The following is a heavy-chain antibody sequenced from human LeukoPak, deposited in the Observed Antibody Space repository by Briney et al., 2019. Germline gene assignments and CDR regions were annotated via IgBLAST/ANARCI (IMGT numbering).Heavy chain of an antibody. CDR1: GFTFNSYG. J-gene: IGHJ4*02. V-gene: IGHV3-30*18. D-gene: IGHD3-22*01. Sequence: GRSLRLSCAASGFTFNSYGMHWVRQAPGKGLEWVAVISYDGSNKYYADSVKGRFTISRDNSKNTLYLQMNRLRAEDTAVYYCAKDRVDVSDYYDRSGYFLGYFDYWGQGTLVTVSS. CDR2: ISYDGSNK. CDR3: AKDRVDVSDYYDRSGYFLGYFDY.